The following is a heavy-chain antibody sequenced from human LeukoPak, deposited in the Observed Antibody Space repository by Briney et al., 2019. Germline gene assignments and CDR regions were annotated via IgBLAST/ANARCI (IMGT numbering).Heavy chain of an antibody. J-gene: IGHJ4*02. D-gene: IGHD6-19*01. CDR1: GGSLSSSSYY. CDR2: IYYSGST. CDR3: AGPGAGLVRGAYYFDY. Sequence: SETLSLTRTVSGGSLSSSSYYWGWIRHPPGKGLEWIGSIYYSGSTYYNPSRKSRVTISVATTKNQFSLKLSSVTAADTAVYYCAGPGAGLVRGAYYFDYWGQGTLVTVSS. V-gene: IGHV4-39*01.